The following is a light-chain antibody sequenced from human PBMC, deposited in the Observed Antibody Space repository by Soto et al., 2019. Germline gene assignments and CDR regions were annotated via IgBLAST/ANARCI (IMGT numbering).Light chain of an antibody. CDR2: DAS. CDR3: QHRSNWPLT. V-gene: IGKV3-11*01. Sequence: EIVLTQSPATLSLSPGERVTLSCRASQSVSSYLAWYQQKPGQAPRLLIYDASKRATGIPARFSGSGSGTYFTLTISSLEPEDFAVYYCQHRSNWPLTFGGGTKVEIK. CDR1: QSVSSY. J-gene: IGKJ4*01.